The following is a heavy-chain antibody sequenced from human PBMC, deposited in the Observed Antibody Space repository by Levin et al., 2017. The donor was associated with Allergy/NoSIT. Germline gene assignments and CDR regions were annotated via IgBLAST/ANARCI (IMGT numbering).Heavy chain of an antibody. CDR1: GGSISSSNW. V-gene: IGHV4-4*02. Sequence: SETLSLTCAVSGGSISSSNWWSWVRQPPGKGLEWIGEIYHSGSTNYNPSLKSRVTISVDKSKNQFSLKLSSVTAADTAVYYCARALAVAGRAFDIWGQGTMVTVSS. CDR2: IYHSGST. D-gene: IGHD6-19*01. CDR3: ARALAVAGRAFDI. J-gene: IGHJ3*02.